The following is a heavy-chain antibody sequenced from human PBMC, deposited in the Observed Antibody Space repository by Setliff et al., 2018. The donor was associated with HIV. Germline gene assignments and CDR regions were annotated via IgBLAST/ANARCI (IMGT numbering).Heavy chain of an antibody. CDR1: GFTFSSHA. CDR2: ISGSGDYI. J-gene: IGHJ5*02. D-gene: IGHD4-17*01. Sequence: GGSLRLSCVASGFTFSSHAMSWVRQAPGKGLEWVSTISGSGDYIFYRDSVKGRFTISRDNSKNTVFLQMNSLRAEDTAVYFCAKDFHDCGDASWFDPWGQGTLVTVSS. CDR3: AKDFHDCGDASWFDP. V-gene: IGHV3-23*01.